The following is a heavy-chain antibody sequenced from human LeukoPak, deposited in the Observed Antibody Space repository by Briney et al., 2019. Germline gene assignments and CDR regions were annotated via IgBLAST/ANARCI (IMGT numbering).Heavy chain of an antibody. Sequence: SETLSLTCAVYGGSFSGYYWSWIRRPPGKGLEWIGEINHSGSTNYNPSLKSRVTISVDTSKNQFSLKLSSVTAADTAVYYCARGKYYGSGNSTFDYWGQGTLVTVSS. D-gene: IGHD3-10*01. CDR2: INHSGST. J-gene: IGHJ4*02. CDR1: GGSFSGYY. CDR3: ARGKYYGSGNSTFDY. V-gene: IGHV4-34*01.